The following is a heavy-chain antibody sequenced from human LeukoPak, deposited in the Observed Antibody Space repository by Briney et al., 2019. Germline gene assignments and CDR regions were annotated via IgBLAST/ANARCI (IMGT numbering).Heavy chain of an antibody. CDR2: IYTSGST. Sequence: SETLSLTCTVSGGSISSYYWSWIRQPAGKGLEWIGRIYTSGSTNYNPSLKSRVTMSVDTSKNQFSLKLSSVTAADTAVYYCAREGSSWYNVYFVYWGQGTLVTVPS. D-gene: IGHD6-13*01. V-gene: IGHV4-4*07. CDR1: GGSISSYY. J-gene: IGHJ4*02. CDR3: AREGSSWYNVYFVY.